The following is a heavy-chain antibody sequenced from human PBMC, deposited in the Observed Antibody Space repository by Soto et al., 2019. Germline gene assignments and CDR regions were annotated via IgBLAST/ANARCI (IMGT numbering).Heavy chain of an antibody. Sequence: GGSLRLSCTASGFTFSSYAMNWVRQAPGKGLKWVSVISGSGGSTYYADSVKGRFTISRDNSKNKLYLQMNSLRAEDTAVYYCASRTSGWYFDYWGQGTLVTVSS. CDR1: GFTFSSYA. CDR2: ISGSGGST. J-gene: IGHJ4*02. CDR3: ASRTSGWYFDY. V-gene: IGHV3-23*01. D-gene: IGHD6-19*01.